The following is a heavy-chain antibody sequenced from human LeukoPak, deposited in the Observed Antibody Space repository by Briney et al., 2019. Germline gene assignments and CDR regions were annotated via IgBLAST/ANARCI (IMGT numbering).Heavy chain of an antibody. CDR2: LHYSGST. CDR1: GASVSTSGSY. Sequence: KASETLSLTCTVSGASVSTSGSYWGWLRQPPGKGLEWIGTLHYSGSTYYTPSLKSRVTISVDTSKNQFSLKLNSVTSADTAVYYCARDWDGAYDFNTFDIWGQGTMVTVSS. J-gene: IGHJ3*02. V-gene: IGHV4-39*07. CDR3: ARDWDGAYDFNTFDI. D-gene: IGHD5-12*01.